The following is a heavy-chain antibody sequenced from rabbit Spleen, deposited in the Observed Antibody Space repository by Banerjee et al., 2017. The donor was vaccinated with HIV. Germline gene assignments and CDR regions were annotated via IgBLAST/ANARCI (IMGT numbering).Heavy chain of an antibody. CDR1: GFSISSYY. J-gene: IGHJ4*01. D-gene: IGHD4-2*01. V-gene: IGHV1S7*01. CDR2: IDPVFGIT. CDR3: ARDAAGREDFNL. Sequence: QLEESAGGLVQPGGSLTLTCTASGFSISSYYMNWVRQAPGKGLEWIGYIDPVFGITYYANWVNGRFSISRENAQNTVFLQMTSLTAADTATYFCARDAAGREDFNLWGQGTLVTVS.